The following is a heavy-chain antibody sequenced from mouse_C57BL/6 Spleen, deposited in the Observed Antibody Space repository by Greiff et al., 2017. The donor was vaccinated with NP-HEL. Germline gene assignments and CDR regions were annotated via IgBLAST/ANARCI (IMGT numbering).Heavy chain of an antibody. Sequence: QVHVKQSGAELVRPGASVTLSCKASGYTFTDYEMHWVKQTPVHGLEWIGAIDPETGGTAYNQKFKGKAILTADKSSSTAYMELRSLTSEDSAVDYCTREVRYYGGYFDVWGTGTTVTVSS. CDR2: IDPETGGT. V-gene: IGHV1-15*01. CDR1: GYTFTDYE. D-gene: IGHD2-1*01. J-gene: IGHJ1*03. CDR3: TREVRYYGGYFDV.